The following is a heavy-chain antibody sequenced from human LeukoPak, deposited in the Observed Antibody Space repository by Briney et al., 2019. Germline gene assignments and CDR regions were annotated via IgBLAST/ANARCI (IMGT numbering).Heavy chain of an antibody. D-gene: IGHD1-7*01. CDR1: GYSFTSYW. J-gene: IGHJ3*02. CDR3: ARRALNYDAFDI. V-gene: IGHV5-10-1*01. Sequence: GESLKISCKGSGYSFTSYWISWVRQMPGKGLEWMGTIDPSDSYTNYSPSFQGHVTMSADKSISTAYLQWNSLKASDTAIYYCARRALNYDAFDIWGQGTMVTVSS. CDR2: IDPSDSYT.